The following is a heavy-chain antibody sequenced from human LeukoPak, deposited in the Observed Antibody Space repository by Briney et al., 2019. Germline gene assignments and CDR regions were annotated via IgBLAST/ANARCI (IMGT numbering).Heavy chain of an antibody. D-gene: IGHD4-17*01. CDR3: ARADYGDYPNFDY. Sequence: GGSLRLSCAASEFTFSSYWMHWVRQAPGKGLVWVSRINSDGSSTSYADSVKGRFTISRDNAKNTLYLQMNSLRAEDTAVYYCARADYGDYPNFDYWGQGTLVTVSS. CDR2: INSDGSST. CDR1: EFTFSSYW. J-gene: IGHJ4*02. V-gene: IGHV3-74*01.